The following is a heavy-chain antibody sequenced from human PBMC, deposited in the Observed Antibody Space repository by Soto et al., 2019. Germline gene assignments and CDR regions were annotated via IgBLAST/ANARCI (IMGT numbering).Heavy chain of an antibody. Sequence: GGSLRLSCVASGFIFNDYAMSWVRQAPGKGLEWVSGTTDTGGRTLYADSVQGRFTVSRDRNTLFLHMGSLRAEETDIYYSAKTQGVETPGYPLLYFDVWGQGAMV. D-gene: IGHD6-13*01. J-gene: IGHJ4*02. V-gene: IGHV3-23*01. CDR3: AKTQGVETPGYPLLYFDV. CDR1: GFIFNDYA. CDR2: TTDTGGRT.